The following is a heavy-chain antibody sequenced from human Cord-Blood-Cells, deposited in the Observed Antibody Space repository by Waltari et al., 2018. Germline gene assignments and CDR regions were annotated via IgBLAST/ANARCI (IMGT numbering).Heavy chain of an antibody. J-gene: IGHJ4*02. CDR2: IYYSGST. V-gene: IGHV4-59*08. Sequence: QVQLQESGPGLVKPSETLSLTCTVSGGSISSYYWSWIRQPPGKGLEWIWYIYYSGSTNYTPSLKSRVTLAVDTSKNQFSLKLSSVTAADTAVYYCVRLPLYSSSWYYFDYWGQGTLVTVSS. CDR3: VRLPLYSSSWYYFDY. CDR1: GGSISSYY. D-gene: IGHD6-13*01.